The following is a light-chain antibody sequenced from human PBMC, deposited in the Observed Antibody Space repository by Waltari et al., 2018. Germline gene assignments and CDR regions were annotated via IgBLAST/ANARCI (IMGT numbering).Light chain of an antibody. V-gene: IGKV1-39*01. J-gene: IGKJ3*01. CDR1: QRIASY. CDR2: ASS. Sequence: DIQLTQSPSSLSASVGDRVTITCRASQRIASYLNWYQQKPGKAPKVLIYASSSLQGGVPSRFSGSGSGTDFTLTISSLQPEDFATYYCQQSYTTPFTFGPGTKVDIK. CDR3: QQSYTTPFT.